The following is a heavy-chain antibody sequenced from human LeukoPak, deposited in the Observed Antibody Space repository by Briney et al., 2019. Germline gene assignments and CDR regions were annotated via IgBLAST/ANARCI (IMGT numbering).Heavy chain of an antibody. Sequence: GGSLRLSCAASGFAFSNYAMNWVRQAPGKGLEWVSSLSESGDVTSYADSVKGRFTISRDNSRNILHLQMSSLRAEDTAIYYCEKQFVDIWGQGTLVIVSS. J-gene: IGHJ5*02. CDR1: GFAFSNYA. CDR3: EKQFVDI. V-gene: IGHV3-23*01. CDR2: LSESGDVT. D-gene: IGHD5-24*01.